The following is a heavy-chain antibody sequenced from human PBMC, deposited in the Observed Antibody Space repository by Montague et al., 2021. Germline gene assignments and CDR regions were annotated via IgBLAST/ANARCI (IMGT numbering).Heavy chain of an antibody. CDR1: GASITSNIYY. D-gene: IGHD6-13*01. CDR3: ARVFSSWYVGWFDP. Sequence: SETLSLTCTVSGASITSNIYYWGWTRQSPGKGLEWIGSIYYSGNSFYQPSLKSRITMAVYTSKNQFSLKLSSVTAADTAIYYCARVFSSWYVGWFDPWGQGTLVTVSS. V-gene: IGHV4-39*07. CDR2: IYYSGNS. J-gene: IGHJ5*02.